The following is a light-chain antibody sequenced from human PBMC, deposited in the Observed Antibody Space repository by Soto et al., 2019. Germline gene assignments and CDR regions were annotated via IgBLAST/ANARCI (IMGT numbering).Light chain of an antibody. CDR1: TSNIGSNT. V-gene: IGLV1-44*01. CDR2: SND. J-gene: IGLJ1*01. Sequence: SVLTQPPSASGTPGQRVTISCSGSTSNIGSNTISWYQQLPGTAPKLLIFSNDQRPLGVPDRVSGSTSGTSASLAISGLQSEDEADYYCAAWDDSLNGYVFGTGTKLTVL. CDR3: AAWDDSLNGYV.